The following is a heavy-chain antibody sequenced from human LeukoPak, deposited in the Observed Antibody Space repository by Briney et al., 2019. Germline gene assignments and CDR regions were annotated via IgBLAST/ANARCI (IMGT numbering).Heavy chain of an antibody. J-gene: IGHJ5*02. CDR1: GLPLSIYD. V-gene: IGHV3-21*01. Sequence: PGGSLTLFCAACGLPLSIYDMKWLGQATGEARVCVSSISTCRRYIYYNPSVGGRFTISRVHAKNFLYLEMNSLRADDLAVTYCARADCSSSTCYLRRSWFDPWGQGTLVTVS. CDR3: ARADCSSSTCYLRRSWFDP. CDR2: ISTCRRYI. D-gene: IGHD2-2*01.